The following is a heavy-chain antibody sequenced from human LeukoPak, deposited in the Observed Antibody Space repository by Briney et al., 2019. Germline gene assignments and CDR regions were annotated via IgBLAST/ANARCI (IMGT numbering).Heavy chain of an antibody. CDR3: AGSTSWGPDY. CDR2: IYIGGST. CDR1: GFTVSSNY. J-gene: IGHJ4*02. V-gene: IGHV3-66*02. D-gene: IGHD2-2*01. Sequence: GGSLRLSCAASGFTVSSNYMSWVRQGPGNGLEWGSVIYIGGSTYYAHCVKGRFTISRDNSKNTLYLQLNSLRAEDTAVYYCAGSTSWGPDYWGQGTLVTVSS.